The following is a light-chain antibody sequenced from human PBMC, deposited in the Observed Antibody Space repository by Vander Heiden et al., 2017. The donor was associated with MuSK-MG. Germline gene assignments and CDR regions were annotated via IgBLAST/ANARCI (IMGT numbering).Light chain of an antibody. Sequence: SYELPQPPSVSVSPGQTASITCSGDKLGDKFAGRYQQRPGQSPGMVIYQDTNRPSGIPERFYGSNSWKNATLTISGTQAMDDADEYCQEWDSTTVVFGGGTKLTVL. CDR2: QDT. CDR3: QEWDSTTVV. J-gene: IGLJ3*02. CDR1: KLGDKF. V-gene: IGLV3-1*01.